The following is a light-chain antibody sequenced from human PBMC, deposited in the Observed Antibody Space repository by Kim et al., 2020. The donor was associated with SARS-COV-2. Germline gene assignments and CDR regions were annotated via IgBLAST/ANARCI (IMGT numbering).Light chain of an antibody. V-gene: IGKV3-20*01. Sequence: PGERATLSCRASQSVRRSYVAWYQQKVGQAPRLLIYGASNRATGIPDRFSGSGSGTDFTLTISRLEPEDCAVYYCQQYGGSPWGCSFGQGTKLEI. CDR3: QQYGGSPWGCS. J-gene: IGKJ2*04. CDR1: QSVRRSY. CDR2: GAS.